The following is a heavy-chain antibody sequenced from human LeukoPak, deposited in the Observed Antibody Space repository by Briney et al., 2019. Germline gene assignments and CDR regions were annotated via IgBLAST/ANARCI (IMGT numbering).Heavy chain of an antibody. Sequence: PGGSLRLSCAASGFTFSSYSMNWDRQAPGKGLEWVSSISSSSSYIYYADSVKGRFTISRDNAKNSLYLQLNSLRAEDTAVYYCARILWFGELRYFDYWGQGTLVTVSS. D-gene: IGHD3-10*01. J-gene: IGHJ4*02. CDR2: ISSSSSYI. V-gene: IGHV3-21*01. CDR3: ARILWFGELRYFDY. CDR1: GFTFSSYS.